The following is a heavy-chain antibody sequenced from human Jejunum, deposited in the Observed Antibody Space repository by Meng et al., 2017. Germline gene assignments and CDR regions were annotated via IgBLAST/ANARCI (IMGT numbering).Heavy chain of an antibody. Sequence: VQRVGFGGGLVQPGGCRRLFCAASGFTFSRYWMHWVRQAPGKGLMWVSLINPDGSVTSYADSVKGRFTISRDNAKNTLYLQMNSLGAEDTAVYYCVKDNSWFSFDYWGQGTLVTVSS. CDR3: VKDNSWFSFDY. CDR2: INPDGSVT. D-gene: IGHD6-13*01. V-gene: IGHV3-74*01. CDR1: GFTFSRYW. J-gene: IGHJ4*02.